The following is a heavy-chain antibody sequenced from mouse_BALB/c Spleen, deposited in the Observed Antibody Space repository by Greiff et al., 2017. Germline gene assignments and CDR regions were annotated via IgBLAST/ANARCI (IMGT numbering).Heavy chain of an antibody. CDR1: GFNIKDTY. Sequence: VQLQQSGAELVKPGASVKLSCTASGFNIKDTYMHWVKQRPEQGLEWIGRIDPANGNTKYDPKFQGKATITADTSSNTAYLQLSSLTSEDTAVYYCARVITTYYYAMDYWGQGTSVTVSS. CDR3: ARVITTYYYAMDY. J-gene: IGHJ4*01. V-gene: IGHV14-3*02. CDR2: IDPANGNT. D-gene: IGHD2-4*01.